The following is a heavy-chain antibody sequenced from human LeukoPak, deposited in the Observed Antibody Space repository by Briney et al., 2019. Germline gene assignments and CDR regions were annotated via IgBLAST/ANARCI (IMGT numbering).Heavy chain of an antibody. J-gene: IGHJ6*03. Sequence: GESLKISCKGSGYSFTSYWIGWVRQMPGKGLEWMGIIYPGDSDTRYSPSFQGQVTISADKSISTAYLQWSSLKASDTAMYYCARSYYDILTGYPPDYYYYMDVWGKGTTVTISS. V-gene: IGHV5-51*01. D-gene: IGHD3-9*01. CDR3: ARSYYDILTGYPPDYYYYMDV. CDR1: GYSFTSYW. CDR2: IYPGDSDT.